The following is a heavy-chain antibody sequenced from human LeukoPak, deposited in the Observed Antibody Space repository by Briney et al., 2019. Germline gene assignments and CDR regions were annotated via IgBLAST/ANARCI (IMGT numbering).Heavy chain of an antibody. V-gene: IGHV3-48*04. CDR3: ARDGGATMVRGVATYDS. Sequence: TGGSLRLSCAASGFTFGRYSMNWVRQAPGKGLEWVSYISRSSSTIHYADSVKGRFTISRDNAKSSLFLQMNSLRAEDTAVYYCARDGGATMVRGVATYDSWGQGTLVTVSS. J-gene: IGHJ4*02. CDR1: GFTFGRYS. D-gene: IGHD3-10*01. CDR2: ISRSSSTI.